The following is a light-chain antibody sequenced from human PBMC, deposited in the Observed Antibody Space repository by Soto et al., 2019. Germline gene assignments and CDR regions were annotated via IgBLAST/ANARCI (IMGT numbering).Light chain of an antibody. CDR1: QSVSSY. J-gene: IGKJ4*01. CDR3: QQRSNWLT. Sequence: EIVLTQSPATLSLSPGERATLSCRASQSVSSYLAWYQQTPGQAPRLLIYDASNRATGIPARFSGSGSGTDFTLTISSLEPEDFAVYYCQQRSNWLTFGGGTKGDIK. CDR2: DAS. V-gene: IGKV3-11*01.